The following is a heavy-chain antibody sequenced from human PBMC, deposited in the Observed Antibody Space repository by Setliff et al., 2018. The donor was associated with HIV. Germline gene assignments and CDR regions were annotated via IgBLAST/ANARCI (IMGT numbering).Heavy chain of an antibody. CDR3: ARSATYYYDSSGVPYYYYYMDV. CDR2: IYPQDSDT. V-gene: IGHV5-51*01. Sequence: GESLKISCTGSGYSFSNHWIGWVRQMPGRGLEWVAIIYPQDSDTRYSPSFEGHVTISADTSRYTAYLQWRALRASDTAIYYCARSATYYYDSSGVPYYYYYMDVWGKGTTVTVSS. D-gene: IGHD3-22*01. J-gene: IGHJ6*03. CDR1: GYSFSNHW.